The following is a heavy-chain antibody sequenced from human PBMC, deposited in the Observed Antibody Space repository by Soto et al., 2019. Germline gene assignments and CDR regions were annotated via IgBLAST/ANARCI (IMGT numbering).Heavy chain of an antibody. V-gene: IGHV4-34*01. J-gene: IGHJ4*02. CDR1: GGSFSGYY. D-gene: IGHD3-3*01. Sequence: PSETLSLTCAVYGGSFSGYYWSWIRQPPGKGLEWIGEINHSGSTNYNPSLKSRVTISVDTSKNQFSLKLSSVTAADTAVYYCGRGGVLRFLEWLFYFDYWGQGTLVTVSS. CDR2: INHSGST. CDR3: GRGGVLRFLEWLFYFDY.